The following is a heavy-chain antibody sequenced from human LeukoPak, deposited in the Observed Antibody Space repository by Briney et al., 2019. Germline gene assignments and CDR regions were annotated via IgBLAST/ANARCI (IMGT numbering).Heavy chain of an antibody. D-gene: IGHD2-15*01. CDR3: VIGVGWQPDY. CDR2: IYKIGTT. V-gene: IGHV4-59*01. CDR1: GGSISSYY. J-gene: IGHJ4*02. Sequence: AETLSLTCTVSGGSISSYYWIWIRQPPGKGLEWIGHIYKIGTTKYNLSLKSRLTISADTSKNQFSLKLRSVTAADTAVYYCVIGVGWQPDYWGQGALVTVSS.